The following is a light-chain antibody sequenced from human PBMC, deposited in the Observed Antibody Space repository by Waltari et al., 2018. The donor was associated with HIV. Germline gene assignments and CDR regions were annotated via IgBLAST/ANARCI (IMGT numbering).Light chain of an antibody. J-gene: IGKJ4*01. CDR2: AAS. CDR1: QHINMY. CDR3: QQSFSLPLT. Sequence: DIQITQSPSSLSASIGDRVTITCRTSQHINMYLNWYHQKPGKAPSLLIFAASTLHTGVPSRFSASGSGTTFSLAISSLQVDDLATYYCQQSFSLPLTFGAGTKVEI. V-gene: IGKV1-39*01.